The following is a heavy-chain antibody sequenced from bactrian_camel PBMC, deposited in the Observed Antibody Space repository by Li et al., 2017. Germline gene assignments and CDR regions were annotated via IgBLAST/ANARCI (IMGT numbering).Heavy chain of an antibody. CDR2: IYTGDGRE. J-gene: IGHJ4*01. D-gene: IGHD5*01. CDR1: DDTDNTYC. V-gene: IGHV3S1*01. CDR3: AADPVVLFGPICRLDGFSTHTD. Sequence: HVQLVESGGKSVQTGDSLRLSCAHSDDTDNTYCVAWFRQLPGQGREAVAAIYTGDGREYYRDSMKGRVTISRDDNQRTIYLQMNSLKPEDTAIYYCAADPVVLFGPICRLDGFSTHTDWGQGTQVTVS.